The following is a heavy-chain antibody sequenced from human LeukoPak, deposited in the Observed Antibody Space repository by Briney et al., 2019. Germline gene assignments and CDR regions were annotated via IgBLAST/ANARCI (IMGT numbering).Heavy chain of an antibody. D-gene: IGHD1-14*01. CDR2: ISAYNGNT. CDR1: GYTFTSYG. J-gene: IGHJ6*03. V-gene: IGHV1-18*01. Sequence: GASVKVSCKASGYTFTSYGISWVRQAPGQGLEWMGWISAYNGNTNYAQKFQGRVTMTRDMSTSTVYMELSSLRSEDTAVYYCARARKVYYYYYMDVWGKGTTVTVSS. CDR3: ARARKVYYYYYMDV.